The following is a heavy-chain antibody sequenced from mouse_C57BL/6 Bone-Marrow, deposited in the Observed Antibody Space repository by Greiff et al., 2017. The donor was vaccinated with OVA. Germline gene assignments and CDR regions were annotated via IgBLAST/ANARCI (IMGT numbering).Heavy chain of an antibody. V-gene: IGHV5-9*01. Sequence: EVKLMESGGGLVKPGGSLKLSCAASGFTFSSYTMSWVRQTPEKRLEWVATISGGGGNTYYPDSVKGRFTISRDNAKNTLYLQMSSLRSEDTALYYCARNYDGYYDWYFDVWGTGTTVTVSS. CDR3: ARNYDGYYDWYFDV. CDR1: GFTFSSYT. CDR2: ISGGGGNT. J-gene: IGHJ1*03. D-gene: IGHD2-3*01.